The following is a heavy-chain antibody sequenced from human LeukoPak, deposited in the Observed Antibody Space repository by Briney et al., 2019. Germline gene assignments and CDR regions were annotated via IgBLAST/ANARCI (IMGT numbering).Heavy chain of an antibody. CDR1: GFTFSDYY. CDR3: ARSYDFWSGYRGAFGDY. V-gene: IGHV3-11*01. D-gene: IGHD3-3*01. J-gene: IGHJ4*02. CDR2: ISSSGSTI. Sequence: PGGSLRLSCAASGFTFSDYYMSWIRQAPGKGLEWVSYISSSGSTIYYAGSVKGRFTISRDNAKNSLYLQMNSLRAEDTAVYYCARSYDFWSGYRGAFGDYWGQGTLVTVSS.